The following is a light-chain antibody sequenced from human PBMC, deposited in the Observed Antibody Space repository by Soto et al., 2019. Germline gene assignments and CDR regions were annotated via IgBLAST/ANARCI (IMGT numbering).Light chain of an antibody. J-gene: IGKJ1*01. CDR2: GAS. CDR3: QQFYNWPRT. CDR1: QSVSSN. Sequence: EIVMTQSPGTLSVSPGERATLSCRASQSVSSNLAWYQQKPGQAPRLLIYGASTRATGIPARFSGSGSETEFTLTISSLQSEXXAVYYCQQFYNWPRTFGQGTKVEIK. V-gene: IGKV3-15*01.